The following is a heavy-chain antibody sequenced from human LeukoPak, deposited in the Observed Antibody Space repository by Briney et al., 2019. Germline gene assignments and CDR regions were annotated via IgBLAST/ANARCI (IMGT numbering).Heavy chain of an antibody. CDR3: ARVGGYNSSPIL. CDR2: IYYSGST. V-gene: IGHV4-59*01. D-gene: IGHD5-24*01. Sequence: PSETLSLTCTVSGGSISNYYWSWIRQPPGKGLKWIGYIYYSGSTNYNPSLKSRDTISVDTSKNQFSLRLSSETAADTAVYYCARVGGYNSSPILWGQGSLVTVSS. CDR1: GGSISNYY. J-gene: IGHJ4*02.